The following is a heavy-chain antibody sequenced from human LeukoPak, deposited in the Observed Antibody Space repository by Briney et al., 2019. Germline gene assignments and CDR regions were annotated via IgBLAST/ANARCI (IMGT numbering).Heavy chain of an antibody. Sequence: GGSLRLSCAASGFTFSSYGMHWVRQAPGKGLEWVAVIWYDGSNKYYADSVKGRFTISRDSSKNTLYLQMNSLRAEDTAVYYCARGTADTAMVTFDYWGQGTLVTVSS. V-gene: IGHV3-33*01. J-gene: IGHJ4*02. D-gene: IGHD5-18*01. CDR1: GFTFSSYG. CDR2: IWYDGSNK. CDR3: ARGTADTAMVTFDY.